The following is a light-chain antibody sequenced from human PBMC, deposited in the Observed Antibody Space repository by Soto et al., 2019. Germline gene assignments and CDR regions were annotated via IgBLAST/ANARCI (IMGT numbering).Light chain of an antibody. Sequence: QAVVTQEPSLTVSPGGTVTLTCASSTGAVTSGYYPNWFQQKPGQAPRALIYSISNKHSWTPARFSGSLLGGKAALTLSGVQPEDEAEYYCPLYYGGAQVFGGGTKLTVL. J-gene: IGLJ2*01. CDR2: SIS. V-gene: IGLV7-43*01. CDR1: TGAVTSGYY. CDR3: PLYYGGAQV.